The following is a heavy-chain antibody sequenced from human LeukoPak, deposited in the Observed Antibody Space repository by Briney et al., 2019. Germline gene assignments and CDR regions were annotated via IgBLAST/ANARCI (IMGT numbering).Heavy chain of an antibody. D-gene: IGHD2-2*01. V-gene: IGHV3-66*02. CDR2: IYSGGST. J-gene: IGHJ3*02. CDR1: GFTVSSNY. CDR3: ARDRRDYCSSTSCYGFDI. Sequence: PGGSLRLSCAASGFTVSSNYMSWVRQAPGKGLEWVSVIYSGGSTYYADSVKGRFTTSRDDSKNTLYLQMNSLRAEDTAVYYCARDRRDYCSSTSCYGFDIWGQGTMVTVSS.